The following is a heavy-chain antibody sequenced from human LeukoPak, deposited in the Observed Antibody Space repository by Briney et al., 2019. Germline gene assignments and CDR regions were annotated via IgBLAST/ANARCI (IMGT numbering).Heavy chain of an antibody. J-gene: IGHJ4*02. CDR1: GFTFSSYA. D-gene: IGHD3-22*01. Sequence: GRSLRLSCAASGFTFSSYAMHWVRQAPGKGLEWVAVISYDGSNKYYADSVKGRFTISRDNSKNTLYLQMNSLRAEDTAVYYCARGGRRGYDSSGQPDYWGQGTLVTISS. CDR3: ARGGRRGYDSSGQPDY. V-gene: IGHV3-30*04. CDR2: ISYDGSNK.